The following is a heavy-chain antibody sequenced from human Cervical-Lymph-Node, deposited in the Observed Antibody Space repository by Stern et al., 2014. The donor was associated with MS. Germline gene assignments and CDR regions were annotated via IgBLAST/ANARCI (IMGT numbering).Heavy chain of an antibody. CDR2: IIPIFGTA. D-gene: IGHD2-2*01. CDR3: ARVDCSSTSCPLRYYYYYGMDV. V-gene: IGHV1-69*01. Sequence: VQLVQSGAEVKKPGSSVKVSCKASGGTFSSYAISWVRQAPGQGLEWMGGIIPIFGTANYAQKFQGRVTITADESTSTAYMELSSLRSEDTAVYYCARVDCSSTSCPLRYYYYYGMDVWGQGTTVTVSS. CDR1: GGTFSSYA. J-gene: IGHJ6*02.